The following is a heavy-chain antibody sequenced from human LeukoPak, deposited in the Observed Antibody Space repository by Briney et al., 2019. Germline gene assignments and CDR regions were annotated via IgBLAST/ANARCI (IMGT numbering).Heavy chain of an antibody. V-gene: IGHV1-18*01. CDR1: GYTISNYG. CDR3: ARGRGPYCGGDCPLDY. Sequence: ASVKVSCKASGYTISNYGINWVRQAPGQGLEYMGWISTHNGNTNYAQKFHGRVTMTTDTSTSTVYMELRSLRSDDTAVYYCARGRGPYCGGDCPLDYWGQGTLVTVSS. D-gene: IGHD2-21*02. J-gene: IGHJ4*02. CDR2: ISTHNGNT.